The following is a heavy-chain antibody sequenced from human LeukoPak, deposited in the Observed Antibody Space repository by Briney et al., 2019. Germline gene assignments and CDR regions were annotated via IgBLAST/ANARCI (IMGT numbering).Heavy chain of an antibody. J-gene: IGHJ3*02. CDR2: INSDGSST. Sequence: GGSLRLSCAASGFTFSSYWMHWVRHAPGKGLVWVSRINSDGSSTSYADSVKGRFTISRDNAKNTLYLQMNSLRAEDTAVYYCAKDRSGWSKRDAFDIWGQGTMVTVSS. CDR3: AKDRSGWSKRDAFDI. D-gene: IGHD6-19*01. CDR1: GFTFSSYW. V-gene: IGHV3-74*01.